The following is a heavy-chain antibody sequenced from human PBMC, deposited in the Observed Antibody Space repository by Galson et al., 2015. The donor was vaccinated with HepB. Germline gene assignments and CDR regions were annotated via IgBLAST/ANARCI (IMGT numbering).Heavy chain of an antibody. Sequence: SVKVSCKASSYNFATFGINWVRQAPGQGLEWMGWISIYNDNTNYAQKFQGRVTMTTDTSTRTVYMELRSLRSDYTAVYYCARGRYNLSPPDYLGQGTQVTVSS. CDR1: SYNFATFG. V-gene: IGHV1-18*01. D-gene: IGHD1-14*01. CDR3: ARGRYNLSPPDY. J-gene: IGHJ4*02. CDR2: ISIYNDNT.